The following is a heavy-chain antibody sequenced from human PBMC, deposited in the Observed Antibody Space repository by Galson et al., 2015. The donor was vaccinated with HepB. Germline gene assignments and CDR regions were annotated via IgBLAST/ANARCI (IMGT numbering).Heavy chain of an antibody. D-gene: IGHD1-26*01. CDR1: GGTFSSYA. J-gene: IGHJ4*02. CDR3: ARDPVSELLLDY. Sequence: SVKVSCKASGGTFSSYAISWVRQAPGQGLEWMGRIIPILGMANYAQKFQGRVTITADKSTSTAYMELSSLRSEDTAVYYCARDPVSELLLDYWGQGTLVTVSS. CDR2: IIPILGMA. V-gene: IGHV1-69*04.